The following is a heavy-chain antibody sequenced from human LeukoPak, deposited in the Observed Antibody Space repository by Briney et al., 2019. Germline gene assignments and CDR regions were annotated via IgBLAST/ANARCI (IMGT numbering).Heavy chain of an antibody. CDR1: GFTFDDYG. CDR2: INWNGGST. Sequence: PGGSLRLSCAASGFTFDDYGMSWVRQAPGKGLEWVSGINWNGGSTGYADSVKGRFTISRDNAKNSLYLQMNSLRAEDTALYYCARDPQSGSYGRGGYFDYWGQGTLVTVFS. D-gene: IGHD1-26*01. V-gene: IGHV3-20*04. CDR3: ARDPQSGSYGRGGYFDY. J-gene: IGHJ4*02.